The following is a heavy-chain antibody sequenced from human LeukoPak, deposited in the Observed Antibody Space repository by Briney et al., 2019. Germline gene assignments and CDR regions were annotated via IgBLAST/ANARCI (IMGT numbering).Heavy chain of an antibody. CDR2: ISGDGGST. CDR3: AKASYDFWSGYSLLDY. CDR1: GFTFDDYA. J-gene: IGHJ4*02. Sequence: GGSLRLSCAASGFTFDDYAMHWVRHAPGKGLEWVSLISGDGGSTYYADSVKGRFTISRDNSKNSLYLQMNSLRTEDTALYYCAKASYDFWSGYSLLDYWGQGTLVTVSS. V-gene: IGHV3-43*02. D-gene: IGHD3-3*01.